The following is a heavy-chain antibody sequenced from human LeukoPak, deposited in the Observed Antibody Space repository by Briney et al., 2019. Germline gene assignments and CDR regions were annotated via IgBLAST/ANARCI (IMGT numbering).Heavy chain of an antibody. CDR3: ARGGSSWYSYYFDY. CDR1: GYTFTSYA. J-gene: IGHJ4*02. V-gene: IGHV1-3*01. D-gene: IGHD6-13*01. Sequence: ASVKVSCKASGYTFTSYAMHWVRQAPGQRLEWMGWINAGNGNTKYSQKFQGRVTITRDTSASTAYMELSSLRSEYTAVYYCARGGSSWYSYYFDYWGQGTLVTVSS. CDR2: INAGNGNT.